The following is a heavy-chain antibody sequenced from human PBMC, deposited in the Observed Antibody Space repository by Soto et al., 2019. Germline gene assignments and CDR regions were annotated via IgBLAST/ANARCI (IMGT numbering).Heavy chain of an antibody. CDR3: ARGYGQQPSSSPGLPYVMDV. Sequence: TXATLLLTCAVYGGCFSGYDWSWIRQPPGKGLEWIGEINHSVSTNYNPSLKSRVTISVDTSKNQFSLKLSSVTAADTAVYYCARGYGQQPSSSPGLPYVMDVWGQGTTVTVSS. J-gene: IGHJ6*02. D-gene: IGHD6-6*01. CDR1: GGCFSGYD. V-gene: IGHV4-34*01. CDR2: INHSVST.